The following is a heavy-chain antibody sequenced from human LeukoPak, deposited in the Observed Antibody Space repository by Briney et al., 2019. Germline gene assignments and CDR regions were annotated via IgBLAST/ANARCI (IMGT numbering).Heavy chain of an antibody. J-gene: IGHJ5*02. CDR2: IYYSGST. D-gene: IGHD2-15*01. V-gene: IGHV4-30-4*01. CDR3: TRYCSGGSCYENNWFDP. CDR1: GGSISSGDYY. Sequence: SETLSLTCTVSGGSISSGDYYWSWIRRPPGKGLEWIVYIYYSGSTYYNPSLKSRVTISVDTSKNQFSLKLSPVTAADTAVYYCTRYCSGGSCYENNWFDPWGQGTLVTVSS.